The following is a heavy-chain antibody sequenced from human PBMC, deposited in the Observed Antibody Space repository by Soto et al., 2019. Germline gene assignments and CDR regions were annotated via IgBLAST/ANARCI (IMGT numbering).Heavy chain of an antibody. D-gene: IGHD1-26*01. V-gene: IGHV4-34*01. CDR3: ARLQWELPVYGMDV. CDR1: GRTLIRYH. CDR2: INHSGST. J-gene: IGHJ6*02. Sequence: LSLTCGVGGRTLIRYHRRRILLPPGKGLEWIGEINHSGSTNYNPSLKSRVTISVDTSKNQFSLKLSSVTAADTAVYYCARLQWELPVYGMDVWGQGTTVTVSS.